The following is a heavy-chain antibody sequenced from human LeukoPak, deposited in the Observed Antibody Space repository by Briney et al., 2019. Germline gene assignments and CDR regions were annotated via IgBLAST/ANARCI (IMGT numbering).Heavy chain of an antibody. Sequence: PGGSLRLSCVASGFTFSHNGMHWVRQTPGKGLEWVAIIWFDGSNRYCADSVKGRFTISRDNSKNTLYLQMNNLRAEDTALYYCASGEMATVTLDYWGQGTLVVVSS. D-gene: IGHD5-24*01. CDR3: ASGEMATVTLDY. V-gene: IGHV3-33*01. CDR2: IWFDGSNR. CDR1: GFTFSHNG. J-gene: IGHJ4*02.